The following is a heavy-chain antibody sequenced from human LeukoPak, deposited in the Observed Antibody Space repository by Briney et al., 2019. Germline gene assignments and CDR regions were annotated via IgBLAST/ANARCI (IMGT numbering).Heavy chain of an antibody. V-gene: IGHV3-23*01. D-gene: IGHD5-12*01. Sequence: GGSLRLSCAASGFTFSNAWMSWVRQAPGKGLEWVSGIGTTAKYYADSVKGRFTISRDNSRNTLYLQMNSLRAEDTAIYYCTKAPAGPEYSDNWRFGYNWFDPWGQGTLVTVSS. CDR1: GFTFSNAW. J-gene: IGHJ5*02. CDR2: IGTTAK. CDR3: TKAPAGPEYSDNWRFGYNWFDP.